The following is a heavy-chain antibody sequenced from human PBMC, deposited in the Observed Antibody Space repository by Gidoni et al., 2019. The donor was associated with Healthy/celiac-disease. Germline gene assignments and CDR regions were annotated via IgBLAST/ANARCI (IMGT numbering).Heavy chain of an antibody. CDR1: GFTFSSYS. V-gene: IGHV3-21*01. J-gene: IGHJ6*02. CDR2: ISSSSSYI. Sequence: EVQLVESGGGLVKPGGSLRLSCAASGFTFSSYSMNWVRQAPGKGLEWVSSISSSSSYIYYADSVKGRFTISRDNAKNSLYLQMNSLRAEDTAVYYCAREGPRYYYYYGMDVWGQGTTVTVSS. CDR3: AREGPRYYYYYGMDV.